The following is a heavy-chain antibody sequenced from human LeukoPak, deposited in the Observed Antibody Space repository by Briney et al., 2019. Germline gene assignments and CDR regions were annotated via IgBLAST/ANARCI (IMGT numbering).Heavy chain of an antibody. D-gene: IGHD3-3*01. V-gene: IGHV4-34*01. CDR1: GGSFSGYY. CDR2: INHSGST. CDR3: ARVGTIFGEWPDY. Sequence: SETLSLTCAVYGGSFSGYYWSWIRQPPGKGLEWIGEINHSGSTNYNPSLKGRVTISVDTSKNQFSLKLSSVTAADTAVYYCARVGTIFGEWPDYWGQGTLVTVSS. J-gene: IGHJ4*02.